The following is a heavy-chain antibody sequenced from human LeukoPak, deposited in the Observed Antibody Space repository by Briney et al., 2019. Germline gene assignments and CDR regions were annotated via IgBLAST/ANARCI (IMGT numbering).Heavy chain of an antibody. CDR1: GGSISNTNW. V-gene: IGHV4-4*02. J-gene: IGHJ4*02. CDR2: ISLTGLT. CDR3: SRENGAFSPFGY. Sequence: PSGTLSLTCGVSGGSISNTNWWSWVRQPPGQGLEWIGEISLTGLTHYNPSLDRRVTVSLDKSKNQLSLNLTSVTAADTAVYYCSRENGAFSPFGYWGQGTLVTVLS. D-gene: IGHD2-8*01.